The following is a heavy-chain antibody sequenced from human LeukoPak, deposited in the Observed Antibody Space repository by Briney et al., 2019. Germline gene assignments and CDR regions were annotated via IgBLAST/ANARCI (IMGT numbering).Heavy chain of an antibody. D-gene: IGHD3-10*01. Sequence: GGSLRLSCLASGFTLSTYAMHWVRQAPGKGLEWVAVIWHDASNQFYADSVRGRFIISRDISKKTVYLQMNSLRAGDTAIYYCVREDTTGEFGFWGQGTVVTVSS. CDR2: IWHDASNQ. CDR1: GFTLSTYA. J-gene: IGHJ4*02. V-gene: IGHV3-33*01. CDR3: VREDTTGEFGF.